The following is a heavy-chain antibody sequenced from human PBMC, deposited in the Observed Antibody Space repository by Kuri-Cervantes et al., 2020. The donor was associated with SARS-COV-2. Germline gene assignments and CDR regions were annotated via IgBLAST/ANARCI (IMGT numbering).Heavy chain of an antibody. J-gene: IGHJ3*02. D-gene: IGHD1-1*01. CDR1: GFTFSSYG. V-gene: IGHV3-30*02. CDR2: IRYDGSNK. Sequence: SCAASGFTFSSYGMHWVRQAPGKGLEWVAFIRYDGSNKYYADSVKGRFTISRDNSKNTLYLQMNSLRAEDTAVYYCAREGVEAFDIWGQGTMVTVSS. CDR3: AREGVEAFDI.